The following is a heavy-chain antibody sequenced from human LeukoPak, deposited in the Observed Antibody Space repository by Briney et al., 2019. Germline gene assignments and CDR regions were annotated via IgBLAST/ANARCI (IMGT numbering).Heavy chain of an antibody. D-gene: IGHD3-10*02. J-gene: IGHJ6*04. CDR1: GFTFDDYT. CDR3: AELGITMIGGV. V-gene: IGHV3-43*01. CDR2: ISWDGGST. Sequence: GGSLRLACAASGFTFDDYTMHWVRQAPGKGLEWVSLISWDGGSTYYADSVKGRFTISRDNAKNSLYLQMNSLRAEDTAVYYCAELGITMIGGVWGKGTTVTISS.